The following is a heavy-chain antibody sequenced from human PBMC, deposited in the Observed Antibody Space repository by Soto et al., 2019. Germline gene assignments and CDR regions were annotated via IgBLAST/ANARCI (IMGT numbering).Heavy chain of an antibody. J-gene: IGHJ4*02. CDR3: AKSRGRFLWLRESYYLDK. CDR2: VIYSGGTT. Sequence: PVWCLGLSCASWGFIFCVSAMISFRHAPVKGLEWVSAVIYSGGTTYYVDSVKGRFTISRDNSRNTLYLQMEGLRAEDTALYYCAKSRGRFLWLRESYYLDKWGQGSSVPVSS. V-gene: IGHV3-23*01. D-gene: IGHD3-22*01. CDR1: GFIFCVSA.